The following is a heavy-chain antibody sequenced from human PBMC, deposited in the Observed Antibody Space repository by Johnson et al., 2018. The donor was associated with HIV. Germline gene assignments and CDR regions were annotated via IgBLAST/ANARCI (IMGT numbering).Heavy chain of an antibody. J-gene: IGHJ3*02. D-gene: IGHD3-3*01. Sequence: QVQLVESGGGVVQPGRSLRLSCAASGFTFSRYTMHWVRPAPGQGLEWVAVISFDGSNQYYADSVKGRFSISRDNAKNTLYLQMNSLRAEDTAVYYCAIVGIFGVAPDDAFDIWGQGTMVTVSS. CDR3: AIVGIFGVAPDDAFDI. CDR1: GFTFSRYT. CDR2: ISFDGSNQ. V-gene: IGHV3-30-3*01.